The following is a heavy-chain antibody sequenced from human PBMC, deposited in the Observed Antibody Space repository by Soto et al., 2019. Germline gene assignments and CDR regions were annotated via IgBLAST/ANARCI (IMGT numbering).Heavy chain of an antibody. CDR1: GGSISSSNW. CDR3: ARVGGRSVYPRISYCPSTTCQHPRNPYYYYGMEV. CDR2: IYHSGST. Sequence: SETLSLTCAVSGGSISSSNWWSWVRQPPGKGLEWIGEIYHSGSTNYNPSLKSRVTISVDKSKNQFSLKLSSVTAADTAVYYCARVGGRSVYPRISYCPSTTCQHPRNPYYYYGMEVWGQGTTVTVS. D-gene: IGHD2-2*01. V-gene: IGHV4-4*02. J-gene: IGHJ6*02.